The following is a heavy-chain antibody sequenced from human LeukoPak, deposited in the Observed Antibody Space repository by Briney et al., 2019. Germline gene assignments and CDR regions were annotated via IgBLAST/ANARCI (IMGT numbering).Heavy chain of an antibody. J-gene: IGHJ3*02. D-gene: IGHD3-22*01. CDR3: ARGYYYDRSGYPSAFGI. CDR1: GFTFNTYA. V-gene: IGHV3-30*14. Sequence: GGSLRLSCAASGFTFNTYAMHWVRQAAGMGLEWVAVISSAGSTKYYADSVKGRFTISRDNSKNTLYLQMNSLRAEDTAVYYCARGYYYDRSGYPSAFGIWGQGTMVTVSS. CDR2: ISSAGSTK.